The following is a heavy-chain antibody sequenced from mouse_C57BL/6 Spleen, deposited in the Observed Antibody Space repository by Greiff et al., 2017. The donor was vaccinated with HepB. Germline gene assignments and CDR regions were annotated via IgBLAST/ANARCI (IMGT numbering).Heavy chain of an antibody. Sequence: QVQLQQPGAELVMPGASVKLSCKASGYTFTSYWMHWVKQRPGQGLEWIGEIDPSDSYTNYNQKFKGKSTLTVDKSSSTAYMQLSSLTSEDSAVYYCARFDYDPDYWGQGTTLTVSS. V-gene: IGHV1-69*01. CDR3: ARFDYDPDY. D-gene: IGHD2-4*01. CDR2: IDPSDSYT. J-gene: IGHJ2*01. CDR1: GYTFTSYW.